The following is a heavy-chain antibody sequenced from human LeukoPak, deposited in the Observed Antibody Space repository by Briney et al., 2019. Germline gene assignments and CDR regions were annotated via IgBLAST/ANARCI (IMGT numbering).Heavy chain of an antibody. CDR1: GYTFTSYD. Sequence: GASVKVSCKASGYTFTSYDINWVRQATGQGLEWMGWMNPNSGNTGYAQKFQGRVTITTNTSISTAYMELSSLRSEDTAVYYCARDYCSSTSCYKRTFNYWGQGTLVTVSS. V-gene: IGHV1-8*03. CDR2: MNPNSGNT. D-gene: IGHD2-2*02. CDR3: ARDYCSSTSCYKRTFNY. J-gene: IGHJ4*02.